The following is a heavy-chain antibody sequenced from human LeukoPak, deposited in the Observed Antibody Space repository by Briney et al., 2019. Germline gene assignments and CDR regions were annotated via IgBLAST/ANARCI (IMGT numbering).Heavy chain of an antibody. CDR1: GGTFSSYA. V-gene: IGHV1-69*13. J-gene: IGHJ4*02. D-gene: IGHD1-26*01. CDR2: IIPIFGTA. Sequence: SVKASCKASGGTFSSYAISWVRQAPGQGLVWMGGIIPIFGTANYAQKFQGRVTIAADESTSTAYMELSSLRSEDTAVYYCASGSYRGAPTYWGQGTLVTVSS. CDR3: ASGSYRGAPTY.